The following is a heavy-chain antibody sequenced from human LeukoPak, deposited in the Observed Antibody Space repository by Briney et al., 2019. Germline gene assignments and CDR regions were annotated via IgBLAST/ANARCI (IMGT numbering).Heavy chain of an antibody. CDR2: IKADGTDE. CDR3: ARWNNDWEFDY. J-gene: IGHJ4*02. V-gene: IGHV3-7*05. D-gene: IGHD1/OR15-1a*01. CDR1: GFTFSNSW. Sequence: GGSLRRSCAASGFTFSNSWMTWIRQAPGKGLEWVAHIKADGTDEYYVDSVKGRFTISRDNAKNSLSLQMNSLRAEDTAVYYCARWNNDWEFDYWGQGTLVSVSS.